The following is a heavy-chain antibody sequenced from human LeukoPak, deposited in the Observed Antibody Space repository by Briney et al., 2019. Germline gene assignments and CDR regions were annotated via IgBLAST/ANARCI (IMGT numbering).Heavy chain of an antibody. V-gene: IGHV3-30*02. D-gene: IGHD3-3*01. Sequence: GGSLRLSCVVSGFSLSKNGMGWVRQAPGKGVDCVAFTDINHTNNHYPVSAHGRFTISRDTSKNTLYLHMNTLITEDTALYYCARCFWRDSADWGQGTLVTVSS. CDR1: GFSLSKNG. CDR2: TDINHTNN. CDR3: ARCFWRDSAD. J-gene: IGHJ4*02.